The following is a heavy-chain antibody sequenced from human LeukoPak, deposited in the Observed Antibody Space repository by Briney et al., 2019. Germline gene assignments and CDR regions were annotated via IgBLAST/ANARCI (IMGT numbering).Heavy chain of an antibody. CDR2: IWYDGSNK. CDR3: ARDSSVSYDSSGEYFDY. V-gene: IGHV3-33*01. Sequence: PGGSLRLSCAASGFTFSSYGMHWVRQAPGKGLEWVAVIWYDGSNKYYADSVKGRFTISRDNSKNTLYLQMNSLRAEDTAVYYCARDSSVSYDSSGEYFDYWGQGTLVTVSS. CDR1: GFTFSSYG. J-gene: IGHJ4*02. D-gene: IGHD3-22*01.